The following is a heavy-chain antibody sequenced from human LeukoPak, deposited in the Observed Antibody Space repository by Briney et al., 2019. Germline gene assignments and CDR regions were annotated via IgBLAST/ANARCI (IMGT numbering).Heavy chain of an antibody. CDR3: ARDPAGTGTSDFDF. Sequence: SETLSHTCTVSGGSFSNHFWNWIRQPPGKGLEWIGEISGNGNTRYNPSLSSRVTISVDTSKNQFSLRLNSVTAADTAVYYCARDPAGTGTSDFDFWGQGTLVTVSS. D-gene: IGHD1-7*01. V-gene: IGHV4-59*11. CDR1: GGSFSNHF. J-gene: IGHJ4*02. CDR2: ISGNGNT.